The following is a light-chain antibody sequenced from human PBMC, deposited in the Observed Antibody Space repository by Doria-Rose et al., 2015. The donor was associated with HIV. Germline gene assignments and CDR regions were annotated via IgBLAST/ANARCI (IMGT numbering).Light chain of an antibody. CDR2: AAS. V-gene: IGKV1-8*01. J-gene: IGKJ5*01. Sequence: IRVTQSPSSFSASTGDRVTITCRASQGISSYLAWYQQKPGKAPNLLIHAASTLQSGVPSRFGGSGSGTDFTLTISCLQSEDFATYYCQQYYSYPRAFGQGTRLEIK. CDR1: QGISSY. CDR3: QQYYSYPRA.